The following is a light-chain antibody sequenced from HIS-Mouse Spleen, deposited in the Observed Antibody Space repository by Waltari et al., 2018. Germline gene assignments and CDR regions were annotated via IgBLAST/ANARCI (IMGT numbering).Light chain of an antibody. V-gene: IGLV2-11*01. Sequence: QSALTQPRSVSGSPGQSVTISGTGTSSDVGGYNYVYWYQQHPGKAPYLLLYDVSKRPSGVPDRFSGSKSGNTASLTISGLQAEDEADYYCCSYAGSYTFWVFGGGTKLTVL. CDR2: DVS. J-gene: IGLJ3*02. CDR1: SSDVGGYNY. CDR3: CSYAGSYTFWV.